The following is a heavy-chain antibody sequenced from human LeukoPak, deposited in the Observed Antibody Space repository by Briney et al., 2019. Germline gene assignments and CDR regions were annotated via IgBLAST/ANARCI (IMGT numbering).Heavy chain of an antibody. CDR1: GFSFDAYG. D-gene: IGHD6-13*01. CDR3: AKNRASSGRDASDI. J-gene: IGHJ3*02. Sequence: GGSLRLSCVASGFSFDAYGMHWVRQAPGKGLEWVSLINGDGGSTSFADSVKGRFTIFRDNSKNSLYLQMNSLGTEDTALYYCAKNRASSGRDASDIWGQGTMVTVSS. CDR2: INGDGGST. V-gene: IGHV3-43*02.